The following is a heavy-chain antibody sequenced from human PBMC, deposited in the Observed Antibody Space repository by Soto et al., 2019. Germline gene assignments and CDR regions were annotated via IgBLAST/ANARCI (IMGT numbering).Heavy chain of an antibody. J-gene: IGHJ6*02. V-gene: IGHV3-23*01. CDR1: GFTFSSCA. CDR3: AKGRSYYYSYGVDV. CDR2: IIDSGGST. Sequence: GSLRLSCAASGFTFSSCAMGWVRQAPGKGLEWVSVIIDSGGSTYYADSVKGRFTISRDNSKSTLYLQMNSLRAEDTALYYCAKGRSYYYSYGVDVWGQGTTVTVAS.